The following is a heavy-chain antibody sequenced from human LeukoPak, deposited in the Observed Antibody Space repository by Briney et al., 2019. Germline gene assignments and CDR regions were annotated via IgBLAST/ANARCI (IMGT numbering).Heavy chain of an antibody. CDR3: ASYSAGFDY. Sequence: SETLSLTCAVSGSSISSSNWWGWIRQPPGKGLEWIGYIYYSGSIYYNPSLKSRVTMSVDTSKNQFSLKLNSVTAVDTAVYYCASYSAGFDYWGQGTLVTVSS. CDR2: IYYSGSI. D-gene: IGHD2-21*01. CDR1: GSSISSSNW. J-gene: IGHJ4*02. V-gene: IGHV4-28*05.